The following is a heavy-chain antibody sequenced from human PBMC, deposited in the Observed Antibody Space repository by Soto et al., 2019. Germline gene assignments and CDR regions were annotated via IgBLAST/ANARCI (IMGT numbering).Heavy chain of an antibody. CDR1: GGTFSSYA. CDR3: AREKTGYCSSTSCPGDRDGMDV. CDR2: IIPIFGTA. J-gene: IGHJ6*02. V-gene: IGHV1-69*13. D-gene: IGHD2-2*01. Sequence: SVKVSCKASGGTFSSYAISWVRQAPGQGLEWMGGIIPIFGTANYAQKFQGRVTITADESTSTAYMELSSLRSEDTAVYYCAREKTGYCSSTSCPGDRDGMDVWGQGTTVTVSS.